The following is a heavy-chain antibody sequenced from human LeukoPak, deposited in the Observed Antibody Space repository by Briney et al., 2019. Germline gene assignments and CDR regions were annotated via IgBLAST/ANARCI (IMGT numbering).Heavy chain of an antibody. CDR2: IIPIFGTA. V-gene: IGHV1-69*05. J-gene: IGHJ4*02. CDR1: GGTFSSYA. Sequence: SVKVSCKASGGTFSSYAISWVRQAPGQGLEWMGGIIPIFGTANYAQKFQGRVTITTDESTSTAYMELSSLRSDDTAVYYCARIIAVAEDFDYWGQGTLVTVSS. CDR3: ARIIAVAEDFDY. D-gene: IGHD6-19*01.